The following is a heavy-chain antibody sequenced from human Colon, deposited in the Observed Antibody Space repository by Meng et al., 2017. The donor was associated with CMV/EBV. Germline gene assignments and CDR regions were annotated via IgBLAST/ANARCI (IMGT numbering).Heavy chain of an antibody. CDR3: VRESQSGSYIYLQH. CDR2: ISAYTGDT. CDR1: GYTFTNYG. Sequence: QLVQAGAEVKRPGASVKVSCKASGYTFTNYGISWVRQAPGQGLEWMGWISAYTGDTYYAQKFQGRVTMTTDTSTSTAYMELRSLRSDDTAVYYCVRESQSGSYIYLQHWGQGTLVTVSS. D-gene: IGHD1-26*01. V-gene: IGHV1-18*01. J-gene: IGHJ1*01.